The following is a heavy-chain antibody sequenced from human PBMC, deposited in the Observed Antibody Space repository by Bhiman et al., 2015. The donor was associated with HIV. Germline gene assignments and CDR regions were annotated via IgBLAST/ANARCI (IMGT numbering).Heavy chain of an antibody. CDR3: ARDRPYNWNWGSYYYGMDV. CDR1: GFTFSIYW. J-gene: IGHJ6*02. V-gene: IGHV3-7*01. Sequence: EEQLVISGGGLVQPGGSLRLSCAASGFTFSIYWMTWVRQAPGKGLEWVANIKQDGSEKHYVDSVKGRFTISRDNAKNSVYLQMNSLRAEDTAVFYCARDRPYNWNWGSYYYGMDVWGQGTTVTVSS. CDR2: IKQDGSEK. D-gene: IGHD1-7*01.